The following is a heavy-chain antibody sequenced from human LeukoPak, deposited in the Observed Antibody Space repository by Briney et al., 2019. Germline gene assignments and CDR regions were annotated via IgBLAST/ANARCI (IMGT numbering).Heavy chain of an antibody. Sequence: GGSLRLSCAASGFTFSSYWMSWVRQAPGKGLEWVANIKQDGSEKYYVDSVKGRFTISRDNAKKSLYLQMSSLRVEDTAVYYCAKDLVIAAAVPADFDPWGQGTLVTVSS. CDR3: AKDLVIAAAVPADFDP. CDR1: GFTFSSYW. J-gene: IGHJ5*02. D-gene: IGHD6-13*01. V-gene: IGHV3-7*01. CDR2: IKQDGSEK.